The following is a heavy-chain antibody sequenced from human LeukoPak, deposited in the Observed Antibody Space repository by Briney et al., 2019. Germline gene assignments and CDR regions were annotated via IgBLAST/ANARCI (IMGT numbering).Heavy chain of an antibody. J-gene: IGHJ4*02. CDR3: ARQAPDGDYVDS. CDR1: GYSFTTYW. CDR2: IYPGDSDT. D-gene: IGHD4-17*01. Sequence: GESLKISCKGSGYSFTTYWIGLVRQMPGKGLEWMGIIYPGDSDTRYSPSFQGQVTISADKSINTAYLQWSSLRASDTALYYCARQAPDGDYVDSWGQGTLVTVSS. V-gene: IGHV5-51*01.